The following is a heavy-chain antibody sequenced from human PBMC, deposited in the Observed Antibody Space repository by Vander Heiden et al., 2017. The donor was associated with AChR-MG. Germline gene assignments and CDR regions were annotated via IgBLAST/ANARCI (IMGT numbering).Heavy chain of an antibody. CDR2: IKSKTDGGTT. V-gene: IGHV3-15*01. D-gene: IGHD5-12*01. Sequence: EVQLVESGGGLVKPGGSLRLSCAASGFTFSNAWMSWVRQAPGKGLEWVGRIKSKTDGGTTDYAAPVKGRFTISRDDSKNTLYMQMNRMKTEDTAVYYCTTGGGLRYGDYWGQGTLVTVSS. CDR1: GFTFSNAW. CDR3: TTGGGLRYGDY. J-gene: IGHJ4*02.